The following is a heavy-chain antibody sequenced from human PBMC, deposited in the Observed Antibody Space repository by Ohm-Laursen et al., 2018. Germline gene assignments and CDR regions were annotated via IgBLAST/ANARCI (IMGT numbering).Heavy chain of an antibody. Sequence: GSLRLSCTASGFTFDDYAMHWVRQAPGKGPEWVANIKQDGSEKNYVDSVKGRFTISRDNAENSLYLQMNSLRAEDTAVYYCAGGTGWTESDWGQGTLVAVSS. CDR3: AGGTGWTESD. V-gene: IGHV3-7*04. J-gene: IGHJ4*02. CDR1: GFTFDDYA. D-gene: IGHD1-14*01. CDR2: IKQDGSEK.